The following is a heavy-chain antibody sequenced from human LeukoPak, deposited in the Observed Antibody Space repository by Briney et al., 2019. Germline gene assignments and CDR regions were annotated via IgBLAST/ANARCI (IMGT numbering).Heavy chain of an antibody. CDR2: ISYDGSNK. Sequence: GGSLRLSCAASGFTFSSYAMHWVRQAPGKGLEWVAVISYDGSNKYYADSVKGRFTISRDNSKNTLYLQMNSLRAEDTAVYYCARVASESGYAPVDYWGQGTLVTVSS. CDR3: ARVASESGYAPVDY. CDR1: GFTFSSYA. D-gene: IGHD3-3*01. J-gene: IGHJ4*02. V-gene: IGHV3-30*04.